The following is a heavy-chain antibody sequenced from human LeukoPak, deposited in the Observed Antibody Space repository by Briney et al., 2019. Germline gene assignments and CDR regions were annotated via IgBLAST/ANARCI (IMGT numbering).Heavy chain of an antibody. Sequence: AASVKVSCKASEGTFSSYAISWVRQAPGQGLEWMGGIIPIFGTANYAQKFQGRVTITADESTSTAYMELSSLRSEDTAVYYCARQDDSSGYYYDAFDIWGQGTMVTVSS. V-gene: IGHV1-69*13. CDR1: EGTFSSYA. J-gene: IGHJ3*02. CDR3: ARQDDSSGYYYDAFDI. D-gene: IGHD3-22*01. CDR2: IIPIFGTA.